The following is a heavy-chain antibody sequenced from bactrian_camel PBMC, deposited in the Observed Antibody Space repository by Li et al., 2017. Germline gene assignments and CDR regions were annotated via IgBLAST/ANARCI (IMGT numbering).Heavy chain of an antibody. Sequence: DVQLVESGGGLVQPGGSLRLSCAASGFTFSNYTQSWARQAPGKGLEWVSVLNNGGTSTYYADSVKGRFAISRNHAKNTLYVLMNSLKPEDTVTMRLPMVGNIVVITRPEGIFLGPGDPGHRL. CDR2: LNNGGTST. D-gene: IGHD2*01. CDR1: GFTFSNYT. V-gene: IGHV3S31*01. J-gene: IGHJ4*01.